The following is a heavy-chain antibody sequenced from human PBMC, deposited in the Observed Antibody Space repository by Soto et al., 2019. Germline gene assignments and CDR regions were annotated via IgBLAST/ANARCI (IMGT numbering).Heavy chain of an antibody. J-gene: IGHJ4*02. CDR1: GGCFSGDY. D-gene: IGHD2-21*02. CDR3: ARQRTSVVTQAYFDV. Sequence: SETLSPTCAVYGGCFSGDYWGWVRQPPGKGLEWIGEINHSGTTNYNTSLKSRLTISVETSKNQFSLKTSSVTAADTAVYFCARQRTSVVTQAYFDVWGPGSMVTVS. V-gene: IGHV4-34*01. CDR2: INHSGTT.